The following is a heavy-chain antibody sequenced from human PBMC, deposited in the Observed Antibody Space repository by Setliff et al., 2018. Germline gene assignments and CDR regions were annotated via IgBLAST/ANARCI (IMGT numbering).Heavy chain of an antibody. J-gene: IGHJ5*02. CDR3: AKNGFGVVALGVNNWFDP. Sequence: GGSLRLSYAASGFTFDDYAMHWVRQAPGKGLEWVSAISGSGGSTYYADSVKGRFTISRDNPKNTLYLQMNSLRAEDTAVYYCAKNGFGVVALGVNNWFDPWGQGTLVTVSS. V-gene: IGHV3-23*01. CDR1: GFTFDDYA. CDR2: ISGSGGST. D-gene: IGHD3-10*01.